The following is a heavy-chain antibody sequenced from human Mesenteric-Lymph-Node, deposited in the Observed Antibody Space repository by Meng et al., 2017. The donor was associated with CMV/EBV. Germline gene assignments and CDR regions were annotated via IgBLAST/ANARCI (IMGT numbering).Heavy chain of an antibody. V-gene: IGHV1-69*10. CDR1: GGIFTNYA. CDR2: IVPSGGIA. CDR3: ARDFRSSSSYTHFDY. J-gene: IGHJ4*02. Sequence: SVKVSCKASGGIFTNYAISWVRQAPGQGLEWMGGIVPSGGIANYAEKFQDRVTMTADKSTSTAYMELRSLRSEDTAVYYCARDFRSSSSYTHFDYWGQGTLVTVSS. D-gene: IGHD6-6*01.